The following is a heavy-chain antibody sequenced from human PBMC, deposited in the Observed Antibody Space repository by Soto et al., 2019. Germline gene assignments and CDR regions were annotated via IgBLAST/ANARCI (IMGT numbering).Heavy chain of an antibody. J-gene: IGHJ6*02. CDR2: INPSGGST. V-gene: IGHV1-46*01. Sequence: ASGKVSCKASGYTFTSYYMHWVRQAPGQGLEWMGIINPSGGSTSYAQKFQGRVTMTRDTSTSTVYMELSSLRSEDTAVYYCARPYYDILTGPLGMDVWGQGTTVTVSS. CDR1: GYTFTSYY. CDR3: ARPYYDILTGPLGMDV. D-gene: IGHD3-9*01.